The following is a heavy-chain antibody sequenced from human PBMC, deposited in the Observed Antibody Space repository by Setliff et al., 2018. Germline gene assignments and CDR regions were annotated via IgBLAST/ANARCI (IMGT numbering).Heavy chain of an antibody. CDR3: ARDGIAARPGADY. J-gene: IGHJ4*02. V-gene: IGHV1-3*01. D-gene: IGHD6-6*01. CDR2: INAGNGNT. CDR1: GYTFTSYA. Sequence: ASVKVSCKASGYTFTSYAMHWVRQAPGQRLEWMGWINAGNGNTKYSQKFQGRVTITRDTSASTAYMELSSLRSGDTAVYYCARDGIAARPGADYWGQGTLVTVSS.